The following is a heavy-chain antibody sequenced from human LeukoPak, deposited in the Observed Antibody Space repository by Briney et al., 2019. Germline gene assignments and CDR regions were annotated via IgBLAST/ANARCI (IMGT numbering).Heavy chain of an antibody. CDR1: GFTFSSYA. Sequence: GGSLRLSCAASGFTFSSYAMSWVRQAPGKGLEWVSYISSSSSTIYYADSVKGRFTISRDNAKNSLHLQLDSLRAEDTAVYYCAREYVWGSSRYLDYWGQGTLVTVSS. V-gene: IGHV3-48*04. J-gene: IGHJ4*02. CDR3: AREYVWGSSRYLDY. D-gene: IGHD3-16*02. CDR2: ISSSSSTI.